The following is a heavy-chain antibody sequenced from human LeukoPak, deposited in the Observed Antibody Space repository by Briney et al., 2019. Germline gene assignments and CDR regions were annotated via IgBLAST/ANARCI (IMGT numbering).Heavy chain of an antibody. D-gene: IGHD3-16*02. V-gene: IGHV1-18*01. CDR3: AKDDPAYYDYVWGSYRPPAFDY. J-gene: IGHJ4*02. CDR1: GYTFTSYG. Sequence: ASVKVSCKASGYTFTSYGISWVRQAPGQGLEWMGWISAYNGNTNYAQKLQGRVTMTTDTSTSTAYMELRSLRSDDTAVYYCAKDDPAYYDYVWGSYRPPAFDYWGQGTLVTVSS. CDR2: ISAYNGNT.